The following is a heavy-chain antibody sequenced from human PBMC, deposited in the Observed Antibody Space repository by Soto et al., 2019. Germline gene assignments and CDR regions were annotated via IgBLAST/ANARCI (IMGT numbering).Heavy chain of an antibody. J-gene: IGHJ6*03. CDR1: GFTFSDYY. CDR3: ARVPYYGSGSYYRAGTYYMDV. D-gene: IGHD3-10*01. CDR2: ISSSGSTI. Sequence: GGSLRLSCAASGFTFSDYYMSWIRQAPGKGLEWVSYISSSGSTIYYADSVKGRFTISRDNAKNSLYLQMNSLRAEDTAVYYCARVPYYGSGSYYRAGTYYMDVWGKGTTVTVSS. V-gene: IGHV3-11*01.